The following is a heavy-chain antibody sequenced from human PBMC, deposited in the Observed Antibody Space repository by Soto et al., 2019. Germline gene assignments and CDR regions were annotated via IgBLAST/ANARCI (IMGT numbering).Heavy chain of an antibody. D-gene: IGHD3-22*01. J-gene: IGHJ4*02. CDR3: ARDGYYYDSSGYYYYFDY. V-gene: IGHV1-69*12. Sequence: QVQLVQSGAEVKKPGSSVKVSCKASGGTFSSYAISWVRQAPGQGLEWMGGIIPIFGTANYAQKFQGRVTITADESTSTAYMELSSRRSEDTAVYYCARDGYYYDSSGYYYYFDYWGQGTLVTVSS. CDR1: GGTFSSYA. CDR2: IIPIFGTA.